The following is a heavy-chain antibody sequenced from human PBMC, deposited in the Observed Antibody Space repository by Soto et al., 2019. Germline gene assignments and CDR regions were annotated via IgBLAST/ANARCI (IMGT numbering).Heavy chain of an antibody. V-gene: IGHV4-38-2*01. CDR3: AIWGTNGQNLED. J-gene: IGHJ4*02. Sequence: SETLSLTCAVSGDSIIGIYHWAWIRQSPGRGLEWIASIYHTGTTYYTPSLESRVTISVDTSKNQFSLRLSFVTAADTAMYFWAIWGTNGQNLEDWGQGTMVTVSS. CDR1: GDSIIGIYH. D-gene: IGHD3-16*01. CDR2: IYHTGTT.